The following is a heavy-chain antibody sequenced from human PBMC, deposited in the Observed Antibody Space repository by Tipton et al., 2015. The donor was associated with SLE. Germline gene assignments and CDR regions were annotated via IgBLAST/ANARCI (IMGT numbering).Heavy chain of an antibody. CDR3: ARPSKCTGDVCYGYFDC. CDR2: VYDTDFT. Sequence: TLSLTCTVSGASISTYYWSWIRQPPGKGLEWIGNVYDTDFTNYNPSLKSRVSISVDTSKNQFSLKLSSVTAADTAVYYCARPSKCTGDVCYGYFDCWGQGTLVTVSS. J-gene: IGHJ4*02. V-gene: IGHV4-59*01. CDR1: GASISTYY. D-gene: IGHD2-8*02.